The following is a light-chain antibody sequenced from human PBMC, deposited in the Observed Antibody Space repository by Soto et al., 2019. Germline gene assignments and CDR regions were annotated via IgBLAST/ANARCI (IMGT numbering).Light chain of an antibody. CDR3: SSYTVTTTII. V-gene: IGLV2-14*01. Sequence: QSVLTQPASVSGSPGQPISISCTGSSDDVGGYDYVSWYQQRPGKAPKLIIYQVSARPSGVSDRFSGSRSGNTASLTISGLRSEDAADYYCSSYTVTTTIIFGGGTKLTVL. CDR2: QVS. J-gene: IGLJ2*01. CDR1: SDDVGGYDY.